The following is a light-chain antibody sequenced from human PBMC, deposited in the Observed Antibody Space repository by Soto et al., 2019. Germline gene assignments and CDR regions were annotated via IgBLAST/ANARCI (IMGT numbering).Light chain of an antibody. J-gene: IGKJ2*01. Sequence: DIQMTQSPSSLSASVGDRVTITCRASQSMSNSLNWYQQKPGKAPKLLIYATSSLQTGVPSRFSGRGSGTDFTLTINSLQPDDFATYYCQQSYSTPYTFGQGTKVDIK. CDR2: ATS. V-gene: IGKV1-39*01. CDR1: QSMSNS. CDR3: QQSYSTPYT.